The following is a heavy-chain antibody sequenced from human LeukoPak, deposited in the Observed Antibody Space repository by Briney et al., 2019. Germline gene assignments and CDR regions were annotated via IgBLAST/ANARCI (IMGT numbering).Heavy chain of an antibody. J-gene: IGHJ3*02. D-gene: IGHD1-26*01. Sequence: SETLSLTCTVSGGSISSSSYYWSWIRQPPGKGLEWIGYIYYSGSTNYNPSLKSRVTISVDTSKNQFSLKLSSVTAADTAVYYCARQLPHDAFDIWGQGTMVTVSS. CDR1: GGSISSSSYY. CDR3: ARQLPHDAFDI. CDR2: IYYSGST. V-gene: IGHV4-61*01.